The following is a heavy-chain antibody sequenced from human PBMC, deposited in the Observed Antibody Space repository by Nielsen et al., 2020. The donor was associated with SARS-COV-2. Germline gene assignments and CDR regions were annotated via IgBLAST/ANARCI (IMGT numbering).Heavy chain of an antibody. CDR3: ARIGKSEGIDY. Sequence: SETLSLTCTVSGGSISSYYWSWIRQPPGKGLEWIGYIYYSGSTNYNPSLKSRVTISVDTSKNQFSLKLSSVTAADTAVYYCARIGKSEGIDYWGQGTLVTVSS. J-gene: IGHJ4*02. V-gene: IGHV4-59*01. D-gene: IGHD6-13*01. CDR1: GGSISSYY. CDR2: IYYSGST.